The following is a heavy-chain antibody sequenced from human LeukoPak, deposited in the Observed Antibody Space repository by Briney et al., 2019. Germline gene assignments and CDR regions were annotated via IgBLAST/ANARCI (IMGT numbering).Heavy chain of an antibody. D-gene: IGHD3-10*01. Sequence: AASAKVSCKASGYTFTGYYMHWVRQAPGQGLEWMGWINPDSGGTNYAQKFQGWVTMTRDTSISTAYMELSRLRSDDTAVYYCARDRRSHYYGSGTYYPDAFDIWGQGTMVTVSS. J-gene: IGHJ3*02. CDR1: GYTFTGYY. CDR2: INPDSGGT. V-gene: IGHV1-2*04. CDR3: ARDRRSHYYGSGTYYPDAFDI.